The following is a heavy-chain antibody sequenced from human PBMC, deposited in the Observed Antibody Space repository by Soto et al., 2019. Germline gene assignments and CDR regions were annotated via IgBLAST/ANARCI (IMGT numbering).Heavy chain of an antibody. Sequence: EVQVLESGGGLVQPGGSLRLSCAASGFTISSYVMSWVRQAPGKGLEWVSGITGGSTYYADSVKGRSTISRDNSRNTLSLQMNSLRAGDSAASYCARGWAHYWGQGTLVTVSS. V-gene: IGHV3-23*01. CDR1: GFTISSYV. D-gene: IGHD3-16*01. CDR2: ITGGST. J-gene: IGHJ4*02. CDR3: ARGWAHY.